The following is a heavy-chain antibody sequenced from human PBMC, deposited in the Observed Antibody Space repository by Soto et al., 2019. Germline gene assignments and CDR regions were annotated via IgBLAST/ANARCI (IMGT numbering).Heavy chain of an antibody. Sequence: GSLRLSCAGSGFTFSSYMMNWVRQAPGKGLGWVGSISTGSAYIYYADALKGRFTISRDDAKTSLFLQMNSLRAEDTGVYYCVRDSLMRTSWGQGTRVTVSS. V-gene: IGHV3-21*01. D-gene: IGHD2-8*01. CDR2: ISTGSAYI. CDR3: VRDSLMRTS. J-gene: IGHJ5*02. CDR1: GFTFSSYM.